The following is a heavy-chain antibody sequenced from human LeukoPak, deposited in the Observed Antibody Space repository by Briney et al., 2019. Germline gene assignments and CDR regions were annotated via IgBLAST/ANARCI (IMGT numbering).Heavy chain of an antibody. CDR3: ARVFGSYFSSTSCYYNWFDP. CDR2: IYYSGST. J-gene: IGHJ5*02. D-gene: IGHD2-2*01. Sequence: SETPSLTCTVSGGSISSYYWSWIRQPPGKGLEWIGYIYYSGSTNYNPSLKSRVTISVDTSKNQFSLKLSSVTAADTAVYYCARVFGSYFSSTSCYYNWFDPWGQGTLVTVSS. V-gene: IGHV4-59*01. CDR1: GGSISSYY.